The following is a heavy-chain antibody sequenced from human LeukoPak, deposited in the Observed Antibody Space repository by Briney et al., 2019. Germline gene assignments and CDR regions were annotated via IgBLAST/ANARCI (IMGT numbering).Heavy chain of an antibody. CDR1: GFTFSSYG. Sequence: PGRSLRLSCAASGFTFSSYGMHWVRQAPGKGLEWVAVIWFDGSNKFYKDSVRGRFTISREYSKNTLYLQMHSLRVEDTAVYYCSRDSGEYRCLWYFCLWGRGTLVTGSS. D-gene: IGHD2/OR15-2a*01. CDR3: SRDSGEYRCLWYFCL. CDR2: IWFDGSNK. J-gene: IGHJ2*01. V-gene: IGHV3-33*01.